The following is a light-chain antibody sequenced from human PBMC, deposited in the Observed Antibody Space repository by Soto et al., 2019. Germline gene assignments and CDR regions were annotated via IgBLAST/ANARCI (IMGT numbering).Light chain of an antibody. J-gene: IGLJ1*01. Sequence: QSVLTQPASVSGSPGQSITLSCTGTSSDVGGYNYVSWYQQHPDKAPKLMIYEVSNRPSGVPNRFSGSKSGNTASLTISGLQAEDEADYYCTSYSTSNSLYVFGTGTKATVL. V-gene: IGLV2-14*01. CDR1: SSDVGGYNY. CDR2: EVS. CDR3: TSYSTSNSLYV.